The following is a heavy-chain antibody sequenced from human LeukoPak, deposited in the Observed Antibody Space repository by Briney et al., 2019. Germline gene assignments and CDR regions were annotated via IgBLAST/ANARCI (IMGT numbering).Heavy chain of an antibody. CDR3: AKAGYTFAPYYFDY. CDR2: ISGSGGSK. Sequence: LGGSLRLSCAASGFAFNDHVMNWVRQAPGKGLEWVSTISGSGGSKFFADSVKGRFTISRDNSRNRLFLHMDSLRADDTAVYYCAKAGYTFAPYYFDYWGQGTLVTVSS. J-gene: IGHJ4*02. D-gene: IGHD5-24*01. V-gene: IGHV3-23*01. CDR1: GFAFNDHV.